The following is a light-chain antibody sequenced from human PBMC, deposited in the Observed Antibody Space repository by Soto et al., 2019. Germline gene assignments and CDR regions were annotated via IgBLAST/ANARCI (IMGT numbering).Light chain of an antibody. CDR1: DIGSES. Sequence: SYELTQPPSVSVAPGQTSRITCGGSDIGSESVHWYQQKPDQAPVLVVYDDSGRPSGIPERLSGSNSGNTATLTISRVEVGDESDYHWQVWDRSGDLPHVGFCGGTPLTVL. V-gene: IGLV3-21*02. CDR2: DDS. J-gene: IGLJ2*01. CDR3: QVWDRSGDLPHVG.